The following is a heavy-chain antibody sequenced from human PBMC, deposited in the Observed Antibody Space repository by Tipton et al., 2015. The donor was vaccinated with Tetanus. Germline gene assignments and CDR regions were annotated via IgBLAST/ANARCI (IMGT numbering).Heavy chain of an antibody. CDR2: IYYSGST. Sequence: PGLVKPSETLSLTCTVSGGSISSYYWSWIRQPPGKGLEWIGYIYYSGSTNYNPSLKSRVTISVDTSKNQFSLKLSSVTAADTAVYYCARAGSGGIFEGLFDYWGQGTLVTVSS. CDR1: GGSISSYY. D-gene: IGHD3-10*01. J-gene: IGHJ4*02. CDR3: ARAGSGGIFEGLFDY. V-gene: IGHV4-59*12.